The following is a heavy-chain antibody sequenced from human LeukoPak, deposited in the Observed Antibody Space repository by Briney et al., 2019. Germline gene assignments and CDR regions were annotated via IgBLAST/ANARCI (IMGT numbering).Heavy chain of an antibody. D-gene: IGHD4-17*01. CDR3: ARSRAVTTDVDY. CDR1: GYTFTSYG. Sequence: ASVKVSCKASGYTFTSYGISWVRQAPGQGLEWMGWISAYNGNTNYAQKLQGRVAMTTDTSTSTAYMELRSLRSDDTAVYYCARSRAVTTDVDYWGQGTLVTVSS. J-gene: IGHJ4*02. CDR2: ISAYNGNT. V-gene: IGHV1-18*01.